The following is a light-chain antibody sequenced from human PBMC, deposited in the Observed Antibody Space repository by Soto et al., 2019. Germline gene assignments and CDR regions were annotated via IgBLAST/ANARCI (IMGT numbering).Light chain of an antibody. V-gene: IGKV3-15*01. J-gene: IGKJ1*01. CDR2: GAS. CDR1: QSVSSSY. CDR3: QHYNNWPPWT. Sequence: ILLTQSTGTLALASGERATLAGVCIQSVSSSYLAWYQQRPGQAPRLLIYGASVRATGIPARFSGSGSGTEFTLTISTLQSEDFAIYYCQHYNNWPPWTFGQGTKVDI.